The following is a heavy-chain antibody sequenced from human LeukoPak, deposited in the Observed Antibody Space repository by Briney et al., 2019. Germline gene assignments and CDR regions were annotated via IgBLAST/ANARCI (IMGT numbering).Heavy chain of an antibody. CDR3: ASRPQWPV. D-gene: IGHD6-19*01. Sequence: SGTLSLTCAVSGASISSGGWWTWVRPPPGKGLEWIGEIYHTGSTNYDPSLKSRVTISVDKSKNQFSLNLSSVTAADTAVYYCASRPQWPVWGQGILVTVSS. CDR2: IYHTGST. J-gene: IGHJ4*02. CDR1: GASISSGGW. V-gene: IGHV4-4*02.